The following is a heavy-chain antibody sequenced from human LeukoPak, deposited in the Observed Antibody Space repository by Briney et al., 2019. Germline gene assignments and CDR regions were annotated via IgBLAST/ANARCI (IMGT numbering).Heavy chain of an antibody. CDR2: MNPNSGNT. Sequence: GASVKVSCKASGYTFTSYDINWVRQATGQGLEWMGWMNPNSGNTGYAQKFQGRVTMTRNTSISTAYMELSSLRSEDTAAYYCARGRFYRYCTNGVCYSYWGQGTLVTVSS. D-gene: IGHD2-8*01. CDR3: ARGRFYRYCTNGVCYSY. V-gene: IGHV1-8*01. CDR1: GYTFTSYD. J-gene: IGHJ4*02.